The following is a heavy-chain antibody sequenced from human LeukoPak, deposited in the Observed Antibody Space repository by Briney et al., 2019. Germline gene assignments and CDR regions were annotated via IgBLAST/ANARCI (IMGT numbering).Heavy chain of an antibody. J-gene: IGHJ6*02. CDR1: GYTFTGYY. Sequence: ASVKVSCKASGYTFTGYYMHWVRQAPGQGLEWMGWINPNSGGTNYAQKFQGRVTMTRDTSISTAYMELSRLRSDDTAVYYCARDRSIAVAGTNQGVYYGMDVWGQGTTVTVSS. CDR3: ARDRSIAVAGTNQGVYYGMDV. CDR2: INPNSGGT. D-gene: IGHD6-19*01. V-gene: IGHV1-2*02.